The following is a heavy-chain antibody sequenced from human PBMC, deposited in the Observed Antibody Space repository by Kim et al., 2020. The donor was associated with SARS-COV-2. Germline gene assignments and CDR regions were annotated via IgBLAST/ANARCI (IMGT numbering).Heavy chain of an antibody. CDR1: GFTFSSYG. V-gene: IGHV3-33*01. CDR2: IWYDGSNK. J-gene: IGHJ5*02. Sequence: GGSLRLSCAASGFTFSSYGMHWVRQAPGKGLEWVAVIWYDGSNKYYADSVKGRFTISRDNSKNTLYLQMNSLRAEDTAVYYCARGPKSSGWFGWFDPWGQGTLVTVSS. D-gene: IGHD6-19*01. CDR3: ARGPKSSGWFGWFDP.